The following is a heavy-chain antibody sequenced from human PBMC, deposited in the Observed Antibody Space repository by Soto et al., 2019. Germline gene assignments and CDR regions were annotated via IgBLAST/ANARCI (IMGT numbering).Heavy chain of an antibody. CDR3: ARGYYDFWSGYSGDWFDP. CDR1: GYTFTTYG. Sequence: ASVKVSCKTSGYTFTTYGVSWVRQAPGQGLEWMGWISAYNGNTNYAQKLQGRVTMTTGTSISTAYMELSRLRSDDTAVYYCARGYYDFWSGYSGDWFDPWGQGTLVTVSS. V-gene: IGHV1-18*04. CDR2: ISAYNGNT. J-gene: IGHJ5*01. D-gene: IGHD3-3*01.